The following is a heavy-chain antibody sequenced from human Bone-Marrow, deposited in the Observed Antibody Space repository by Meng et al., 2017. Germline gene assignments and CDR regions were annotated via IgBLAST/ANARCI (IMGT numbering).Heavy chain of an antibody. V-gene: IGHV3-15*05. CDR1: GFTFSNAW. Sequence: EVQLVESGGGLVKPGGSLRLSCAASGFTFSNAWMTWVRQAPGKGLEWVGRIKSNLLGATTDYAAPVKGRFTISRDNSKNSLYLQMNSLRAEDTALYYCANRYFDLWGRGTLVTVSS. J-gene: IGHJ2*01. CDR2: IKSNLLGATT. CDR3: ANRYFDL.